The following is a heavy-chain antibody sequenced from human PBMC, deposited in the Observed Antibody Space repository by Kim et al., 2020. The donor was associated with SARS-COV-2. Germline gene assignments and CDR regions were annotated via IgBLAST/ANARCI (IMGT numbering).Heavy chain of an antibody. CDR2: IKSKTDGGTT. D-gene: IGHD3-22*01. J-gene: IGHJ3*02. V-gene: IGHV3-15*01. CDR3: TTENSRVVVDTDDAFDI. Sequence: GGSLRLSCAASGFTFSNAWMSWVRQAPGKGLEWVGRIKSKTDGGTTDYAAPVKGRFTISRDDSKNTLYLQMNSLKTEDTAVYYCTTENSRVVVDTDDAFDIWGQGTMVTVSS. CDR1: GFTFSNAW.